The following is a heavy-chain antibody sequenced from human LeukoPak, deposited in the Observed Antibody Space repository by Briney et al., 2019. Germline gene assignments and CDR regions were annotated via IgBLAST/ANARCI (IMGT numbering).Heavy chain of an antibody. Sequence: PSGTLSLTCAVSGGSLSGFFWSWIRQPPGKGLEWIAEVNHSGASNYKPSLKSRVTISVDTSRTQLSLMLTSVTAADTALYYCARGGRNKYTSGDFAYWGQGILVTVSS. J-gene: IGHJ4*02. CDR2: VNHSGAS. V-gene: IGHV4-34*01. D-gene: IGHD3-3*01. CDR3: ARGGRNKYTSGDFAY. CDR1: GGSLSGFF.